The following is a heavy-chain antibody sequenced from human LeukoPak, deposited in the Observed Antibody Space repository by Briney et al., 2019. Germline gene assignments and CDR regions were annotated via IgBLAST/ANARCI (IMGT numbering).Heavy chain of an antibody. D-gene: IGHD3-3*01. CDR3: ARGSDSDFWSGYQAYFGP. V-gene: IGHV1-2*02. CDR2: INPNSGDT. J-gene: IGHJ5*02. CDR1: GYTFTGYY. Sequence: ASVKVSCKTSGYTFTGYYLQWVRQAPGQGLEWMGWINPNSGDTNDAQKFQGRVTMTRDTSISTAFMELSSLTSDDTAVYYCARGSDSDFWSGYQAYFGPWGQGTLVTVSS.